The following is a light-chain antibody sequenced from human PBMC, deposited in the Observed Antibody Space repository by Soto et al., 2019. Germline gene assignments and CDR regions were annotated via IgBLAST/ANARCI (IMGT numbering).Light chain of an antibody. CDR3: LLYYGGAYV. J-gene: IGLJ1*01. CDR2: NTR. CDR1: TGAVTSGYY. V-gene: IGLV7-43*01. Sequence: QAVVTQEPSLTVSPGGTVTLTCASSTGAVTSGYYPNWFQQKPGQAPRALIYNTRNKHSWTPARFSGSLLGGKAALTLSGAKPEDEDEYYCLLYYGGAYVFGAGTKVTVL.